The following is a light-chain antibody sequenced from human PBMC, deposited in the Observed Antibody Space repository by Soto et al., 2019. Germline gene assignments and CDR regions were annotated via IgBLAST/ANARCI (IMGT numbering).Light chain of an antibody. CDR1: RSVSTY. J-gene: IGKJ1*01. V-gene: IGKV3-11*01. CDR2: DTS. CDR3: QQRSSWMWA. Sequence: EIVVTQSPATLSLSPGDRATLSCRASRSVSTYLAWYQQKPGQAPRLLIYDTSHRATGIPVRFSGSGSGTDFTLTISSLEPEDFAVYYCQQRSSWMWAFGQGTRVEVK.